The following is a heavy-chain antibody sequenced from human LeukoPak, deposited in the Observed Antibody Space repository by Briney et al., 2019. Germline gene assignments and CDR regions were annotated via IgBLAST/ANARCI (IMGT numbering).Heavy chain of an antibody. Sequence: SETLSLTFTVSGGSISSSSYYWGWNRQPPGKGLEWIGSIYYSGSTYYNPSLKSRVTISVDTSKNQFSLKLSSVTAADTAVYYCANSWADYYYYMDVWGKGTTVTVSS. CDR1: GGSISSSSYY. V-gene: IGHV4-39*07. J-gene: IGHJ6*03. CDR3: ANSWADYYYYMDV. CDR2: IYYSGST. D-gene: IGHD2-15*01.